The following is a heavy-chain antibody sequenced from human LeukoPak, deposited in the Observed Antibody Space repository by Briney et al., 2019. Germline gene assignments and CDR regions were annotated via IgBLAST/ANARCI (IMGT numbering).Heavy chain of an antibody. CDR3: AIMHGYYDGSGYWVQ. Sequence: GGSLRLSCAASGFTFGSYGMSWVRQAPGKGLEWVSFITPNADRTSYADPVEGRFTISRDNPRNTLYMQMNSLRDEDTAVYYCAIMHGYYDGSGYWVQWGQGTLVTVPS. CDR1: GFTFGSYG. V-gene: IGHV3-23*01. D-gene: IGHD3-22*01. J-gene: IGHJ1*01. CDR2: ITPNADRT.